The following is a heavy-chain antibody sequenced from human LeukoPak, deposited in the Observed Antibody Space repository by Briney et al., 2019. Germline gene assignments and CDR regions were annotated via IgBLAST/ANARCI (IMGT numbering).Heavy chain of an antibody. Sequence: GGSLRLSCAASGFTFSSYSMNWVRQVPGEGLEWVANIKQDGSEKYYVDSVKGRFTISRDNAKNSLYLQMNSLRAEDTAMYYCARDLSYYGSGRDYYYGMDVWGQGTTVTVSS. D-gene: IGHD3-10*01. J-gene: IGHJ6*02. CDR2: IKQDGSEK. V-gene: IGHV3-7*01. CDR1: GFTFSSYS. CDR3: ARDLSYYGSGRDYYYGMDV.